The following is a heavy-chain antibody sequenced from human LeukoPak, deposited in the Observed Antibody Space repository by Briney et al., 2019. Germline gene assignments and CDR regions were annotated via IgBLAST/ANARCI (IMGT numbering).Heavy chain of an antibody. D-gene: IGHD6-19*01. V-gene: IGHV3-7*01. CDR3: ARDDSGPDY. Sequence: GGSLGHSCAASGFTFSSYWMSWVRQAPGKGLEWVANMNQDGSEKYYVDSVKGRFTISRDNAENSLYLQMNSLRAEDTAVYYCARDDSGPDYWGQGTLVTVSS. CDR1: GFTFSSYW. CDR2: MNQDGSEK. J-gene: IGHJ4*02.